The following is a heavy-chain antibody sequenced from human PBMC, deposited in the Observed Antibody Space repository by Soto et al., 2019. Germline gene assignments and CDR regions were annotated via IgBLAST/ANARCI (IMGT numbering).Heavy chain of an antibody. D-gene: IGHD6-19*01. CDR3: ARGPIAVAGTVNFDY. CDR1: GFTFSSYG. CDR2: IWYDGSNK. J-gene: IGHJ4*02. V-gene: IGHV3-33*01. Sequence: GGSLRLSCAASGFTFSSYGMHWVRQAPGKGLEWVAVIWYDGSNKYYADSVKGRFTISRDNSKNTLYLQMNSLRAEDTAVYYCARGPIAVAGTVNFDYWGQGTLVTVSS.